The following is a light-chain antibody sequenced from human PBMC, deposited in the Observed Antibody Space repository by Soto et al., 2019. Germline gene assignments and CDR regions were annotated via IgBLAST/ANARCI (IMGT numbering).Light chain of an antibody. CDR2: AAS. J-gene: IGKJ1*01. Sequence: DIQMTQSPSSLSASVGARVTITYRASQGIRNYLSWYPQKRGKVPKLLIFAASTLQLGAPSRFSGSGSGTDFSLTISSLQPADVETDYCQKYNNAPWTCGQGTKVEIK. V-gene: IGKV1-27*01. CDR3: QKYNNAPWT. CDR1: QGIRNY.